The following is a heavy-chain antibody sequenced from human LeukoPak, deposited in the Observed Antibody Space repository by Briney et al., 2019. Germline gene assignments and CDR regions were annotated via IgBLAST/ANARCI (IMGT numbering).Heavy chain of an antibody. CDR3: ASGYCSSTSCSLIAARPDAFDI. J-gene: IGHJ3*02. V-gene: IGHV1-69*05. Sequence: SVKVSCKASGGTFSSYAISWVRQAPGQGLEWMGRIIPIFGTANYAQKFQGRVTITTDESTSTAYMELSSLRSEDTAVYYCASGYCSSTSCSLIAARPDAFDIWGQGTMVTVSS. CDR1: GGTFSSYA. CDR2: IIPIFGTA. D-gene: IGHD2-2*01.